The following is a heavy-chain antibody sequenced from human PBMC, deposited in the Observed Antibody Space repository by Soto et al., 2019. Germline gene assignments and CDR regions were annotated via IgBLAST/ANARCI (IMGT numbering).Heavy chain of an antibody. CDR2: VYWDDDK. CDR3: EHAGDYDLLSFDQ. V-gene: IGHV2-5*02. Sequence: QITLKESGPPLVRPAQTLTLTCAFSGFSLTTTHMGVAWIRQPPGKALEWLALVYWDDDKRYSPSLKNRLAISKDTSRNRVVLTITNMNPEDTGTYFCEHAGDYDLLSFDQWGPGTLVTVSS. J-gene: IGHJ4*02. CDR1: GFSLTTTHMG. D-gene: IGHD4-17*01.